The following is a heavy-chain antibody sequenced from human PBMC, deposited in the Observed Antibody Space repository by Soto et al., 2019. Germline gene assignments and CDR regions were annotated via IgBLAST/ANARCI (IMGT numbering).Heavy chain of an antibody. CDR1: GFTFSSYS. V-gene: IGHV3-48*01. Sequence: GGSLRLSCAASGFTFSSYSMNWVRQAPGKGLEWVSYISSSSSTIYYADSVKGQFTIYRDNAKNSLYLQMNSLRAEDTAVYYCAARLIAAYGSTFDYWGQGT. J-gene: IGHJ4*02. CDR3: AARLIAAYGSTFDY. D-gene: IGHD6-13*01. CDR2: ISSSSSTI.